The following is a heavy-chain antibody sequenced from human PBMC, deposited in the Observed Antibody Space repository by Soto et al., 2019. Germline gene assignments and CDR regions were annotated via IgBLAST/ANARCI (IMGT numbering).Heavy chain of an antibody. V-gene: IGHV1-2*02. CDR1: GYTFTALY. J-gene: IGHJ5*02. CDR2: VNPNTGLT. Sequence: GAPVKVSCKASGYTFTALYMNWVRQAPGQGLEWMGWVNPNTGLTRYAQKFKDRVTMTRDTSINTAYLELRGLTSDDTAVYYCTTLRRDPWRQRTLGAVAS. D-gene: IGHD3-9*01. CDR3: TTLRRDP.